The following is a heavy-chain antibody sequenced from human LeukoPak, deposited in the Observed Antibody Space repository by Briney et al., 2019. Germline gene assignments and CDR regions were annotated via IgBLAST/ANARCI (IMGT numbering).Heavy chain of an antibody. J-gene: IGHJ4*02. D-gene: IGHD3-3*01. Sequence: SETLSLTCAVYGGSFSGYYWSWIRQLPGKGLEWIGEINHSGSANYNPSLKSRVTISVDTSKNQFSLKLSSVTAADTAVHYCARASSNYEVDYWGQGTLVTVSS. CDR3: ARASSNYEVDY. CDR1: GGSFSGYY. V-gene: IGHV4-34*01. CDR2: INHSGSA.